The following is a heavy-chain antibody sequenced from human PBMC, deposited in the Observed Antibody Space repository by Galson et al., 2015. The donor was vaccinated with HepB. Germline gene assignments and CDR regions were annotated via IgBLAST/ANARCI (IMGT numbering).Heavy chain of an antibody. J-gene: IGHJ6*02. V-gene: IGHV7-4-1*02. D-gene: IGHD3-10*01. CDR2: INTNTGNP. CDR3: ARVPPRITMVRGVSDYYYYGMDV. CDR1: GYTFTSYA. Sequence: SVKVSCKASGYTFTSYAMNWVRQAPGQGLEWMGWINTNTGNPTYAQGFTGRFVFSLDTSVSTAYLQISSLKAEDTAVYYRARVPPRITMVRGVSDYYYYGMDVWGQGTTVTVSS.